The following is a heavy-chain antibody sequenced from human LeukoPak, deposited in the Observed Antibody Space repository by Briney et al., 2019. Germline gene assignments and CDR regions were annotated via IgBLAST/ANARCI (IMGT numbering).Heavy chain of an antibody. CDR2: ISSSSSYI. V-gene: IGHV3-21*01. J-gene: IGHJ6*03. CDR3: ARDCSSSDYFYYMDV. D-gene: IGHD6-6*01. CDR1: GFTFSSYS. Sequence: GGSLRLSCAASGFTFSSYSMNWVRQAPGKGLESVSSISSSSSYIYYADSVKGRFTISRDNAKNSLYLQMSSLRAEDTALYYCARDCSSSDYFYYMDVWGKGTTVTVSS.